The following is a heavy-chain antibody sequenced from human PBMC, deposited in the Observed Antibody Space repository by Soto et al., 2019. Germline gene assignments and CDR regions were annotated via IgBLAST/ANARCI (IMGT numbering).Heavy chain of an antibody. J-gene: IGHJ4*02. CDR1: GGSIISGGYY. CDR2: IYYSGST. Sequence: SETLSLTCTFSGGSIISGGYYWSWIRQHPGKGLEWIGYIYYSGSTYYNPSLKSRVTISVDTSKNQFSLKLSSVTAADTAVYYCARARGPFRGATTNYFDYWGQGTLVTVSS. CDR3: ARARGPFRGATTNYFDY. D-gene: IGHD1-26*01. V-gene: IGHV4-31*03.